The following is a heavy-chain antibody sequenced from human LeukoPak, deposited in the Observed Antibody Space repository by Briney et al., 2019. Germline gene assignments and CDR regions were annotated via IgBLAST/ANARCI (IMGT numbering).Heavy chain of an antibody. Sequence: PSETLSLTCTVSGGSISSSSYYWGWIRQPPGKGLEWIGSIYYSGSTYYNPSLKSRVTISVDTSKNQFSLKLSSVTAADTAVYYCARYVYSNYNWFDPWGQGTLVTVSS. CDR1: GGSISSSSYY. CDR3: ARYVYSNYNWFDP. J-gene: IGHJ5*02. V-gene: IGHV4-39*07. D-gene: IGHD4-11*01. CDR2: IYYSGST.